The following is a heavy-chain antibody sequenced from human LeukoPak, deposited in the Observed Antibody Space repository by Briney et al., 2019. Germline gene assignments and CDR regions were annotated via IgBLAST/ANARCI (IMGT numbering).Heavy chain of an antibody. D-gene: IGHD3-3*01. CDR1: GRPINSYY. CDR3: ARPYYDFWSGLVESPGNNYCYYMDV. J-gene: IGHJ6*03. CDR2: IYSSGST. Sequence: ADTLSLPCTFSGRPINSYYGSWIRQPAGKGLQWIGRIYSSGSTNYNPSLKSRVTMSVDTSKNQSSLKLSSVTDADTAVYYCARPYYDFWSGLVESPGNNYCYYMDVWGKGTTVTVSS. V-gene: IGHV4-4*07.